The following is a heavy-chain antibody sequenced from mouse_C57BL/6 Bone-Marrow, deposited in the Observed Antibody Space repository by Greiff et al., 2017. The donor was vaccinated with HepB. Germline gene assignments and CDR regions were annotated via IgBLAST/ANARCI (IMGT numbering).Heavy chain of an antibody. CDR1: GYSITSGYY. CDR2: ISYDGSN. CDR3: ARKRTSYYFDY. J-gene: IGHJ2*01. Sequence: VQLKESGPGLVKPSQSLSLTCSVTGYSITSGYYWNWIRQFPGNKLEWMGYISYDGSNNYNPSLKNRISITRDTSKNQFFLKLNSVTTEDTATYYCARKRTSYYFDYWGQGTTLTVSS. V-gene: IGHV3-6*01.